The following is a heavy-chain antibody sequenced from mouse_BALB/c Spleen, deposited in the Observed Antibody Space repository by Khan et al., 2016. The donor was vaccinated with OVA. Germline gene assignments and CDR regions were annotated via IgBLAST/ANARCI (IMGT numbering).Heavy chain of an antibody. CDR3: ARPPYFSYVMDN. CDR2: INTYTGEP. V-gene: IGHV9-3-1*01. Sequence: QIQLVQSGPELKKPGETVKISCKASGHTFTKYGMNWVKQAPGKGLKWMGWINTYTGEPTYADDFNGRFAFSLETSASTAYLQINNLKNEDTATDCGARPPYFSYVMDNWGQGTSVTVSP. J-gene: IGHJ4*01. CDR1: GHTFTKYG. D-gene: IGHD2-10*01.